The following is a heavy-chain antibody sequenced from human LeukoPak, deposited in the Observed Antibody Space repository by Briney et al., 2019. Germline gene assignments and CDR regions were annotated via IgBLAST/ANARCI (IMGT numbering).Heavy chain of an antibody. CDR2: INHSGST. CDR3: VRDTRTVTTPLQHRYYYYYGMDV. J-gene: IGHJ6*02. CDR1: GGSFSGYY. V-gene: IGHV4-34*01. D-gene: IGHD4-11*01. Sequence: PSETLSLTCAVYGGSFSGYYWSWIRQPPGKGLEWIGEINHSGSTNYNPSLKSRVTISVDTSKNQFSLKLSSVTAADTAVYYCVRDTRTVTTPLQHRYYYYYGMDVWGQGTTVTVSS.